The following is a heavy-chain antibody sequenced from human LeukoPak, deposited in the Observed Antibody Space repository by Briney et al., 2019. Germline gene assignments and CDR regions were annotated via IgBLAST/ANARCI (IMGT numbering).Heavy chain of an antibody. CDR1: GDSVSSGNW. J-gene: IGHJ4*02. D-gene: IGHD3/OR15-3a*01. V-gene: IGHV4-4*02. CDR2: IYHSGST. CDR3: ARDESRTSLDY. Sequence: PSGTLSLTCAVSGDSVSSGNWWSWVRQPPGKGLEWIGEIYHSGSTNYNPFLKSRVTISVDKSKNQFSLRLSSVTAADTAVYYCARDESRTSLDYWGQGTLVTVSS.